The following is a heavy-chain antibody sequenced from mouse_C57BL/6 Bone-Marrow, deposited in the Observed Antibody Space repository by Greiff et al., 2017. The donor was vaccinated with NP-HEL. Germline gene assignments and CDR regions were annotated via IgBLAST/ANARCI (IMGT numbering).Heavy chain of an antibody. D-gene: IGHD2-4*01. V-gene: IGHV1-20*01. Sequence: EVQLQQSGPELVKPGDSVKISCKASGYSFTGYFMNWVMQSHGQSLEWIGRINPYNGDTFYNQKFKGKATLTVDKSSSTAHMELRSLTSEDSAVYYCARWHYDYGGDWYFDVWGTGTTVTVSS. J-gene: IGHJ1*03. CDR1: GYSFTGYF. CDR2: INPYNGDT. CDR3: ARWHYDYGGDWYFDV.